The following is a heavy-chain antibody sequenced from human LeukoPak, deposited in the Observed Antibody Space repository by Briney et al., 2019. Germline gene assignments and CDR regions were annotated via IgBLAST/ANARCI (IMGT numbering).Heavy chain of an antibody. J-gene: IGHJ3*02. CDR2: LSKSGNT. D-gene: IGHD3-9*01. CDR1: GGSISRYY. V-gene: IGHV4-59*01. Sequence: SETLSLTCTVSGGSISRYYWSWIRLPPGKGLEWIGYLSKSGNTNYSPSLKSRVTIFGDTSKNQFFPKLSSVTAADTAVYYCARARYVNSFYAFDIWGQGTLVTVAS. CDR3: ARARYVNSFYAFDI.